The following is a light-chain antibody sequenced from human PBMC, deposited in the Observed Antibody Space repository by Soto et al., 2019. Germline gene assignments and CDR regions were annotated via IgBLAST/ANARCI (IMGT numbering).Light chain of an antibody. Sequence: EIVMTQSPATLSVSPGESSTLSCRASQRISRNLAWYQQKPGQAPRLLIYGASTRATGIPARFSGSGSGTEFTLTISSLQSEDFAVYYCQQYNNWPLTFGGGTTVDIK. CDR1: QRISRN. J-gene: IGKJ4*01. CDR2: GAS. V-gene: IGKV3-15*01. CDR3: QQYNNWPLT.